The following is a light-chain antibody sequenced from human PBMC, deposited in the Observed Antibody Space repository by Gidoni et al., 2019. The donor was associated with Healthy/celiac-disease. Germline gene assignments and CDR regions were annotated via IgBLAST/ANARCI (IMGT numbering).Light chain of an antibody. V-gene: IGKV3-20*01. CDR3: QQYGSSPGYT. J-gene: IGKJ2*01. Sequence: EIVFPQSPATLSLSPGERATLSCRASQSVSSSYLAWYQQNPGQAPRLLIYGASSRATGIPDRFSGSGSGTDFTLTISRLEPEDFAVYYCQQYGSSPGYTFGQGTKLEIK. CDR2: GAS. CDR1: QSVSSSY.